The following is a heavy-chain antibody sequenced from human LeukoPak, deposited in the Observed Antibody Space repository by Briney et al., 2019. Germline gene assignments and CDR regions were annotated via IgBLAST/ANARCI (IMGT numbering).Heavy chain of an antibody. CDR1: GGSFSGYY. J-gene: IGHJ4*02. V-gene: IGHV4-34*01. CDR3: ARTPEVVAATDY. CDR2: INHSGST. Sequence: SETLSLTCAVYGGSFSGYYWSWIRQPPGKGLEWIGEINHSGSTNYNPSLKSRVTISVDTSKNQFSLKLSSATAADTAVYYCARTPEVVAATDYWGQGTLVTVSS. D-gene: IGHD2-15*01.